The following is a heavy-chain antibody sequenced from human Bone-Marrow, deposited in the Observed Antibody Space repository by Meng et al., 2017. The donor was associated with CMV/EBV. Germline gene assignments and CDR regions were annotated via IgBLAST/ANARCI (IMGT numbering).Heavy chain of an antibody. D-gene: IGHD2-2*01. CDR1: GFTFDDYA. J-gene: IGHJ6*02. CDR3: AKAIEYCSSTSCYALLDY. V-gene: IGHV3-9*01. Sequence: SLKLSCAASGFTFDDYAMHWVRQAPGKSLEWVSGISWNSGSIGYADSVKGRFTISRDNAKNSLYLQMNSLRAEDTALYYCAKAIEYCSSTSCYALLDYWGQGTTVTVSS. CDR2: ISWNSGSI.